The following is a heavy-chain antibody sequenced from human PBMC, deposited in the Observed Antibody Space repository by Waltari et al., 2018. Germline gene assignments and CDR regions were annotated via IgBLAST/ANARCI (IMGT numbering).Heavy chain of an antibody. CDR1: GFTFSSYS. D-gene: IGHD6-6*01. V-gene: IGHV3-48*04. Sequence: EVQLVESGGGLVQPGGSLRLSCAASGFTFSSYSMNWVRQAPGKGLEWVSYISSSRSTIYYADSVKGRFTISRDNAKNSLYLQMNSLRAEDTAVYYCAREGYSSSSGLIDYWGQGTLVTVSS. J-gene: IGHJ4*02. CDR2: ISSSRSTI. CDR3: AREGYSSSSGLIDY.